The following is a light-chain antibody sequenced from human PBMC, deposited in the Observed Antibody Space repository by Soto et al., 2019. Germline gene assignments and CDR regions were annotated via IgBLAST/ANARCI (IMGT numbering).Light chain of an antibody. CDR1: SSNIGADFD. V-gene: IGLV1-40*01. CDR2: GHS. Sequence: QSVLTQPPSVSGAPGQRVTISCTGSSSNIGADFDVHWYQHLPGTAPRLLIYGHSNRPSGVPDRFSGSKSGTSASLAITGLQAEDEADYSCQSYDSGLSGYVFGAGTKLTVL. CDR3: QSYDSGLSGYV. J-gene: IGLJ1*01.